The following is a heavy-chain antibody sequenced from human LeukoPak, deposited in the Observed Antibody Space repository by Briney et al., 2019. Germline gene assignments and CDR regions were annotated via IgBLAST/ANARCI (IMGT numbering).Heavy chain of an antibody. CDR2: ISYDGSNK. V-gene: IGHV3-30-3*01. J-gene: IGHJ6*02. Sequence: GGSLRLSCAASRFTFSSDAMHWVRQAPGKGLEWVAVISYDGSNKYYADSVKGRFTISRDNSKNTLYLQMNSLRAEDTAVYYCARSLSSPPEEVVPAAPYYYYYYGMDVWGQGTTVTVSS. D-gene: IGHD2-2*01. CDR1: RFTFSSDA. CDR3: ARSLSSPPEEVVPAAPYYYYYYGMDV.